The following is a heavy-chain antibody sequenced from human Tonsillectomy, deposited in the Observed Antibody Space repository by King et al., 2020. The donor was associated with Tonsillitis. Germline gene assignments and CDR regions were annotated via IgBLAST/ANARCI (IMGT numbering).Heavy chain of an antibody. CDR1: GFTFSGSA. J-gene: IGHJ4*02. D-gene: IGHD6-19*01. CDR3: AAYPGSVSAWSLEY. CDR2: IKSKTNNYAT. V-gene: IGHV3-73*02. Sequence: VQLVESGGALVQPGESLKLTCAASGFTFSGSAIHWVRQASGKGLEWVGRIKSKTNNYATAYAASVKGRFTISRDDSKNTAHLQMNSLKTEDAAVYYCAAYPGSVSAWSLEYWGQGTLVTVSS.